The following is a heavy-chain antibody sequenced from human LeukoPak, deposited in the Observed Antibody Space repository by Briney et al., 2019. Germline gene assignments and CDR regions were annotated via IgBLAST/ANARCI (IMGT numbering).Heavy chain of an antibody. CDR3: VRKFSYSSSAYNPHYFDS. CDR2: IKCDGSEK. V-gene: IGHV3-52*01. CDR1: GFTFSSSW. J-gene: IGHJ4*02. D-gene: IGHD6-6*01. Sequence: GGSLRLSCAASGFTFSSSWMHWVCQAPEKGLEWVADIKCDGSEKYYVDSVKGRLTISRDNAKNSLYLQVNSLRAEDTALYYCVRKFSYSSSAYNPHYFDSWGQGILVTVSS.